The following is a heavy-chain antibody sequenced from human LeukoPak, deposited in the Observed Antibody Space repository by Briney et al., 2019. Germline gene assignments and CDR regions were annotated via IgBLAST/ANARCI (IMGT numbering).Heavy chain of an antibody. CDR3: ARDASGVYAQFDY. V-gene: IGHV3-21*01. CDR1: GFTFSSYS. Sequence: GGSLRLSCAASGFTFSSYSMNWVRQAPGKGLEWVSSISSSSSYIYYADSVKGRFTISRDNAKNSLYLQMNSLRAEDTAVYYCARDASGVYAQFDYWGQGTLVTVSS. D-gene: IGHD2-8*01. J-gene: IGHJ4*02. CDR2: ISSSSSYI.